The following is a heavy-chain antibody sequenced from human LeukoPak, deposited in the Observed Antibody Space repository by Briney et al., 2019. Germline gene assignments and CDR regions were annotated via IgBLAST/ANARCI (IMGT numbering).Heavy chain of an antibody. CDR3: ARDGEVDTAMVNYYYGMDV. CDR2: IYTSGST. Sequence: SETLSLTCTVSGGSISSYYWSWIRQSAGKGLEWIGRIYTSGSTNYNPSLKSRVTMSVDTSKNQFSLKPSSVTAADTAVYYCARDGEVDTAMVNYYYGMDVWGQGTTVTVSS. V-gene: IGHV4-4*07. D-gene: IGHD5-18*01. J-gene: IGHJ6*02. CDR1: GGSISSYY.